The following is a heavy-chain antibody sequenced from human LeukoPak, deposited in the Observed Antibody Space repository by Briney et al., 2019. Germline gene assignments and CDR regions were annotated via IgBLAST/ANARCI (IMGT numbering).Heavy chain of an antibody. Sequence: GGSLRLSCAASGFTFSSYAMSWVRQAPGKGLEWVSAISGSGGSTYCADSVKGRFTISRDNSKNTLYLQMNSLRAEDTAVYYCAKGGIVAPYAYWGQGTLVTVSS. D-gene: IGHD5-12*01. V-gene: IGHV3-23*01. CDR2: ISGSGGST. CDR1: GFTFSSYA. CDR3: AKGGIVAPYAY. J-gene: IGHJ4*02.